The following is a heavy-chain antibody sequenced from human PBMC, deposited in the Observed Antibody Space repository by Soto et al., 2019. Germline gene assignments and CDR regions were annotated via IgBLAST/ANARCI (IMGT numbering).Heavy chain of an antibody. Sequence: QVQFVQSGAEEKKPGASVKVSCKASGYSFTNYAVHWVRQAPGQRLEWMGWINAGNGNTRYSQKFHGRVTITRDTSATTAYMELSSLRSADTAVYYCARDREGPMLGGYSSFDNWCQGTLVTVSS. D-gene: IGHD5-18*01. CDR3: ARDREGPMLGGYSSFDN. CDR1: GYSFTNYA. J-gene: IGHJ4*02. V-gene: IGHV1-3*05. CDR2: INAGNGNT.